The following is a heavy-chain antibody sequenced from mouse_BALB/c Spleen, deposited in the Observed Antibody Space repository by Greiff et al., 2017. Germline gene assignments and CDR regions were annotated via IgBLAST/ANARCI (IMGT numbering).Heavy chain of an antibody. J-gene: IGHJ2*01. D-gene: IGHD1-2*01. Sequence: EVMLVESGGGLVKPGGSLKLSCAASGFTFSSYAMSWVRQTPEKRLEWVASISSGGSTYYPDSVKGRFTISRDDARNILYLQMSSRRSEDTAMYYCARGDGYYFDYWGQGTTLTVSS. CDR3: ARGDGYYFDY. CDR2: ISSGGST. CDR1: GFTFSSYA. V-gene: IGHV5-6-5*01.